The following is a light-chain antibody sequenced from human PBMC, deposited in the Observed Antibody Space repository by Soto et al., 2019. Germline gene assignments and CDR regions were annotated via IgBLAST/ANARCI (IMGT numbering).Light chain of an antibody. CDR2: SDD. CDR3: AAWDDSLNGWV. V-gene: IGLV1-44*01. J-gene: IGLJ3*02. Sequence: QSVLTQPPSASGTPGQRVTISCSGSSSNLGSNTVTWYQQLPGSAPKLLIYSDDQRPSGVPDRFSGSKSATSASLAVSALHSDYTSAPRAISELHSEDEADYYCAAWDDSLNGWVFGGGTQLTVL. CDR1: SSNLGSNT.